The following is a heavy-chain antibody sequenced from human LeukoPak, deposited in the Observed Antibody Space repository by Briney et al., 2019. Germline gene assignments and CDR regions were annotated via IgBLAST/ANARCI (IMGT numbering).Heavy chain of an antibody. CDR1: GGSISSGDYY. D-gene: IGHD3-22*01. J-gene: IGHJ4*02. CDR3: ARNSGYYDSSGYFVNFFDY. V-gene: IGHV4-30-4*01. Sequence: SQTLSRTCTVSGGSISSGDYYWSWIRQPPGKGLEWIGYIYYSGSTYYNPSLKSRVTISVDTSKNQFSLKLSSVTAADTAVYYCARNSGYYDSSGYFVNFFDYWGQGTLVTVSS. CDR2: IYYSGST.